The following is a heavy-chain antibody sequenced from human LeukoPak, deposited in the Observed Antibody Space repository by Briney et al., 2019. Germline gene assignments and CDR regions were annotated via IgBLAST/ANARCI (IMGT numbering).Heavy chain of an antibody. CDR1: GYTFTDYY. Sequence: GPSVKISCKVSGYTFTDYYMHWVQQAPGKGLEWMGLVDPEDGETIYAEKFQGRVTITADTSTDTAYMELSSLRSEDTAVYYCATERRRYYDSSGYSAGFDYWGQRTLVTVSS. V-gene: IGHV1-69-2*01. CDR2: VDPEDGET. D-gene: IGHD3-22*01. CDR3: ATERRRYYDSSGYSAGFDY. J-gene: IGHJ4*02.